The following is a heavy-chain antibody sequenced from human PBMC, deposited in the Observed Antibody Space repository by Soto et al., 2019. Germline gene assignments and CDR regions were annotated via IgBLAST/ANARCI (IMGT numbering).Heavy chain of an antibody. CDR1: GFTFSSYA. CDR2: ISGSGGST. D-gene: IGHD2-2*01. Sequence: GGSLRLSCAASGFTFSSYAMSWVRQAPGKGLEWVSAISGSGGSTYYADSVKGRFTISRDNSKNTLYLQMNSLRAEDTAVYYCARLTGYCNSTSCGNWFGPWGQGTLVTVSS. J-gene: IGHJ5*02. V-gene: IGHV3-23*01. CDR3: ARLTGYCNSTSCGNWFGP.